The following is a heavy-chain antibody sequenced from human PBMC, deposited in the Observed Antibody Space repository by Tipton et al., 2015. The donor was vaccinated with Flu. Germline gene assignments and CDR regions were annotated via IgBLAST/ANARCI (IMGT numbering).Heavy chain of an antibody. Sequence: QLVQSGAEVGKPGAAVTVSCKASGYTFTSYGISWVRQAPGQGLEWMGWISTSNGDANYVQKFHGRVTMTTDTSTSTAYMALRSLRSDDTAVYYCARIYDILTAYLGVDYWGQGSLVTVSS. V-gene: IGHV1-18*01. CDR2: ISTSNGDA. CDR1: GYTFTSYG. D-gene: IGHD3-9*01. CDR3: ARIYDILTAYLGVDY. J-gene: IGHJ4*02.